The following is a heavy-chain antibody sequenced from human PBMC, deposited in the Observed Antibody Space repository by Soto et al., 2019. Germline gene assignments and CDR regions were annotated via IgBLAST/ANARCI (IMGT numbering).Heavy chain of an antibody. CDR3: ARDRYASYDSASGYTNDY. V-gene: IGHV3-21*01. CDR2: MTSSGAHT. D-gene: IGHD3-3*01. Sequence: PGGSLRLSCAASGFAFMSYTMNWVRQAPGKGLEWVSSMTSSGAHTYYGDSVKGRFTISRDNAKNSLYLQLDSLRAEDTAVYYCARDRYASYDSASGYTNDYWGRGTLVTVSS. J-gene: IGHJ4*02. CDR1: GFAFMSYT.